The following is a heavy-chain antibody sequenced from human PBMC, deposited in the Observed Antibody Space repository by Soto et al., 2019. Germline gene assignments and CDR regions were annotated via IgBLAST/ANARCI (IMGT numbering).Heavy chain of an antibody. CDR1: GGSISSYY. V-gene: IGHV4-59*08. CDR2: IYYSGST. Sequence: TSETLSLTCTVSGGSISSYYWSWIRQPPGKGLEWIGYIYYSGSTNYNPSLKSRVTISVDTSKNQFSLKLSSVTAADTAVYYCARAPSYGDYPDYWGQGTLVTVSS. CDR3: ARAPSYGDYPDY. D-gene: IGHD4-17*01. J-gene: IGHJ4*02.